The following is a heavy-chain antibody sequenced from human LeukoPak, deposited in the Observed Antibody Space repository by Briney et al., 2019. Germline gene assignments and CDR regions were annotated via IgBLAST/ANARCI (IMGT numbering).Heavy chain of an antibody. CDR1: GFSFSSYG. Sequence: GGSLRLSCATSGFSFSSYGMSWVRQAPGKGLEWVSRINDDGSTTSYADSVKGRFTISRDNAKNTLYLQMNSLRAEDTAVYYCARGPAANSGNYYVGDYWGQGTLVTASS. CDR2: INDDGSTT. V-gene: IGHV3-74*01. D-gene: IGHD1-26*01. CDR3: ARGPAANSGNYYVGDY. J-gene: IGHJ4*02.